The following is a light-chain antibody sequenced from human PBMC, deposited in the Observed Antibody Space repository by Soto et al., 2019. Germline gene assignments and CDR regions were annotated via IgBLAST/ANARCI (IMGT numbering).Light chain of an antibody. CDR3: QQLNSYPRT. Sequence: IQLTQSTSSLSASVGDRVTITCRASQGISTYLAWYQQKPGKAPKLLIYGASTLQSGVPSRFSGSGSGTAFTLTISSLHPEDFATYYCQQLNSYPRTFGQGTKVDIK. V-gene: IGKV1-9*01. J-gene: IGKJ1*01. CDR2: GAS. CDR1: QGISTY.